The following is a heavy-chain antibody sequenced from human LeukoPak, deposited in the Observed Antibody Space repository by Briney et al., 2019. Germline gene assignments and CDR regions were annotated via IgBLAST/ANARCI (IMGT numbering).Heavy chain of an antibody. Sequence: GSLRLSCAASGFTFSSYWMSWVRQAPGKGLEWVANIKQDGSEKYYVDPVKGRLTISRDNAKNSLYLQMNSLRAEDTAVYYCARDRYYDPPEMDVWGQGTTVTVSS. D-gene: IGHD3-22*01. CDR2: IKQDGSEK. J-gene: IGHJ6*02. CDR3: ARDRYYDPPEMDV. CDR1: GFTFSSYW. V-gene: IGHV3-7*01.